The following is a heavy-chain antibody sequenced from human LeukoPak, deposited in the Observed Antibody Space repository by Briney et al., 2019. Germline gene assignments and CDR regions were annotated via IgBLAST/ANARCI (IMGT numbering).Heavy chain of an antibody. CDR3: TRDLYSYGSEY. J-gene: IGHJ4*02. CDR2: NKQDECEK. V-gene: IGHV3-7*01. D-gene: IGHD5-18*01. CDR1: GFIFCIYW. Sequence: GVSLTLSCEASGFIFCIYWMIGAPPAPGKGLQWVGNNKQDECEKYYVDSVKGRFTISRDNAKNSLYLQMNSLRAEDTAVYYCTRDLYSYGSEYWGQGTLVTVSS.